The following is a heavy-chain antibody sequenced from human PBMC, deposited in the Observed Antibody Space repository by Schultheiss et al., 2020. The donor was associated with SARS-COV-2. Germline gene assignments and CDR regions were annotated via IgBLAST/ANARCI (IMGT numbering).Heavy chain of an antibody. CDR1: GGSFSSYA. Sequence: ASVKVSCKASGGSFSSYAISWVRQAPGQGLEWMGWINPNSGGTNYAQKFQGWVTMTRDTSISTAYMELSRLRSEDTAVYYCASERGYSGYGTFDYWGQGTLVTVSS. J-gene: IGHJ4*02. D-gene: IGHD5-12*01. V-gene: IGHV1-2*04. CDR2: INPNSGGT. CDR3: ASERGYSGYGTFDY.